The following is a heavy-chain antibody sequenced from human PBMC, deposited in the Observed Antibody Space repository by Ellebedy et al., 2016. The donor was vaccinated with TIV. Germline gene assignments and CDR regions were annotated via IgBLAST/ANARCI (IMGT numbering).Heavy chain of an antibody. D-gene: IGHD6-6*01. Sequence: SETLSLTXAVSGASFTMNDWWSWVRQSPGKGLEWIGEIYVTGSTNYNPSLKSRVTMSIDKSKTQFSLKLTSVTAADTAVYYCARAIIAPRPYYFDSWGQGALVTVSS. J-gene: IGHJ4*02. V-gene: IGHV4-4*02. CDR3: ARAIIAPRPYYFDS. CDR2: IYVTGST. CDR1: GASFTMNDW.